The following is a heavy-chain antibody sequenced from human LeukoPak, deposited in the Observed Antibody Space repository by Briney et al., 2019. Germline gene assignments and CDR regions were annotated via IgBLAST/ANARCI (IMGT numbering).Heavy chain of an antibody. CDR3: AKAPEGYGNPDY. D-gene: IGHD5-12*01. J-gene: IGHJ4*02. Sequence: PSETLSLTCSVSGGSIGTYHWNWIRQSAGKGLEWVGRIYSSGGTDYNPSLKSRVTMSVDTSKNQFSLTLNSVTPEDTAVYYCAKAPEGYGNPDYWGQGTLVTVSS. CDR2: IYSSGGT. V-gene: IGHV4-4*07. CDR1: GGSIGTYH.